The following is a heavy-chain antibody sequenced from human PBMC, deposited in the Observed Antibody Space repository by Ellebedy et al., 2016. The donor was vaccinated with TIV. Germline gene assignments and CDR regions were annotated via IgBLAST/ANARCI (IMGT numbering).Heavy chain of an antibody. J-gene: IGHJ3*01. CDR3: AKWNGDWYAFDV. V-gene: IGHV4-59*01. CDR1: GGSIGNYY. CDR2: GHYSGAT. Sequence: SETLSLTCTVSGGSIGNYYWNWIRQSPGKGLEWIGFGHYSGATYYSPSLRSRVTVTVDASRNQFSLKLSSVTAADTAIYYCAKWNGDWYAFDVWGQGTIVTVSS. D-gene: IGHD1-20*01.